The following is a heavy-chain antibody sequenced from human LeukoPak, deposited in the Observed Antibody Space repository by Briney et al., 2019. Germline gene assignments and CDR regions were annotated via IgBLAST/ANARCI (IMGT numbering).Heavy chain of an antibody. D-gene: IGHD3/OR15-3a*01. CDR3: ARVISGFWTGYYDPFDI. Sequence: GASVKVSCKASGYTFTSYAMNWVRQATGQGLEWMGWMNPNSGNTGYAQKFQGRVTITGDTSMTTAYMELTSLRSEDTAVYYCARVISGFWTGYYDPFDIWGQGTMVTVSS. J-gene: IGHJ3*02. CDR1: GYTFTSYA. CDR2: MNPNSGNT. V-gene: IGHV1-8*03.